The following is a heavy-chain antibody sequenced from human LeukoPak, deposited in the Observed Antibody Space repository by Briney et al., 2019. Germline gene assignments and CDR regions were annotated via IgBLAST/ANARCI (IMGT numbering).Heavy chain of an antibody. V-gene: IGHV3-74*01. Sequence: PGGSLRLSCAVSGFTLSSYWMYWFRQAPGEGLVCVSRINSDGRTTNYADSMKGRFTISRDNAKNTLYVHMDRLRAEGTAVYYCGSLIRSPGPGAGYWGQGTLVTVSS. J-gene: IGHJ4*02. CDR3: GSLIRSPGPGAGY. CDR2: INSDGRTT. CDR1: GFTLSSYW. D-gene: IGHD2-8*02.